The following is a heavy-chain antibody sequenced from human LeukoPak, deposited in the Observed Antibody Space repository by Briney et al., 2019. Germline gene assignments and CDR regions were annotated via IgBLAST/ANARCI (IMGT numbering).Heavy chain of an antibody. V-gene: IGHV4-61*01. CDR2: IYYSGST. CDR3: ARAQHYYGSGSYRGRGYYFDY. Sequence: PSETLSLTCTVSGYSISSGYYWGWIRQPPGKGLEWIGYIYYSGSTNYNPSLKSRVTISVDTSKNQFSLKLSSVTAADTAVYYCARAQHYYGSGSYRGRGYYFDYWGQGTLVTVSS. CDR1: GYSISSGYY. J-gene: IGHJ4*02. D-gene: IGHD3-10*01.